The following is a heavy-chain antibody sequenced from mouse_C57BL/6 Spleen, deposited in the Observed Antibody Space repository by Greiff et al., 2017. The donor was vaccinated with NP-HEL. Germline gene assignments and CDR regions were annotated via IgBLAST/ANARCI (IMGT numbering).Heavy chain of an antibody. Sequence: QVHVKQSGAELAKPGASVKLSCKASGYTFTSYWMHWVKQRPGQGLEWIGYINPSSGYTKYNQKFKDKATLTADKSSSTAYMQLSSLTYEDSAVYYCARSEGIYDGYYEVAYWGQGTLVTVSA. CDR2: INPSSGYT. J-gene: IGHJ3*01. CDR3: ARSEGIYDGYYEVAY. D-gene: IGHD2-3*01. V-gene: IGHV1-7*01. CDR1: GYTFTSYW.